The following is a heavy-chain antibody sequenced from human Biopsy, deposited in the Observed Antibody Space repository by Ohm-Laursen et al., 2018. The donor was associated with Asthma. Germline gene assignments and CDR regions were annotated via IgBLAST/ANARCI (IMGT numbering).Heavy chain of an antibody. CDR3: ARMNTMIQAANYYSYAMDV. V-gene: IGHV4-31*03. D-gene: IGHD3-22*01. CDR2: IYYSGST. Sequence: TLSLTCTVSYGSITSGGYYWTRIRQHPGKGLEWIGFIYYSGSTYYNPSLKSRVTISVDRSKRQFSLKVNSVTAADTAVYYCARMNTMIQAANYYSYAMDVWGQGTTVTVSS. CDR1: YGSITSGGYY. J-gene: IGHJ6*02.